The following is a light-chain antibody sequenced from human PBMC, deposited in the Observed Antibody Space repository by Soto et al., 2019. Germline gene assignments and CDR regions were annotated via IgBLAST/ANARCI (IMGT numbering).Light chain of an antibody. V-gene: IGKV3-15*01. Sequence: EIVMTQSPATLSVSPGERATVSCRASQSVDSSLAWYQQKPGQAPRLLIYGASTRATGIPARFSGSGSGTEFTLTISSLQSEDFAVYYCQQYDTWPRAFGQGTKVEI. CDR3: QQYDTWPRA. CDR1: QSVDSS. CDR2: GAS. J-gene: IGKJ1*01.